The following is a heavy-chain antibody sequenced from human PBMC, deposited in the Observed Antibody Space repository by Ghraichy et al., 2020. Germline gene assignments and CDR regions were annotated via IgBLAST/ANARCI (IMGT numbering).Heavy chain of an antibody. J-gene: IGHJ6*02. V-gene: IGHV1-2*02. CDR1: GYTFTGYY. CDR3: ARGKPTGVSIAVAGPYYYYYYGMDV. Sequence: ASVKVSCKASGYTFTGYYMHWVRQAPGQGLEWMGWINPNSGGTNYAQKFQGRVTMTRDTSISTAYMELSRLRSDDTAVYYCARGKPTGVSIAVAGPYYYYYYGMDVWGQGTTVTVSS. D-gene: IGHD6-19*01. CDR2: INPNSGGT.